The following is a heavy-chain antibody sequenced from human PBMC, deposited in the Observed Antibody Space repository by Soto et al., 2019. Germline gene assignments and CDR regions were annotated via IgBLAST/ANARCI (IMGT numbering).Heavy chain of an antibody. D-gene: IGHD3-3*01. CDR2: INHSGST. CDR1: GGSFSGYY. Sequence: SETLSLTCAVYGGSFSGYYWSWVRQPPGKGLEWIGEINHSGSTNYNPSLKSRVTISVDTSKNQFSLKLSSVTAADTAVYYCARVSIFGLRFLEWNTKQGYYYGLDVWGQGTTVTVSS. V-gene: IGHV4-34*01. CDR3: ARVSIFGLRFLEWNTKQGYYYGLDV. J-gene: IGHJ6*02.